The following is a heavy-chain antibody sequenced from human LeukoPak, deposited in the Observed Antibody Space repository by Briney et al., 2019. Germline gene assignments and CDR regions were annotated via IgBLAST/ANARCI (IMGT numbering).Heavy chain of an antibody. V-gene: IGHV1-2*02. D-gene: IGHD4-17*01. Sequence: VASVKVSCKASGYTFTGYYMHWVRQAPGQGLEWMGWIYPNSDGTKYAQKFQGRVTMTRDTSISTAYLELSRLRSDDTAVYYCAREHMTRVTLDYWGQGTLVTVSS. J-gene: IGHJ4*01. CDR2: IYPNSDGT. CDR3: AREHMTRVTLDY. CDR1: GYTFTGYY.